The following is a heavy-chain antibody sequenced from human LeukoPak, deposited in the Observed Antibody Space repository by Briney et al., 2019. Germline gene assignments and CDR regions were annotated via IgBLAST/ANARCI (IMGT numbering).Heavy chain of an antibody. CDR2: IYYSGST. CDR1: GGSISSYY. V-gene: IGHV4-59*01. D-gene: IGHD1-26*01. CDR3: ARASGSYSKYYFDY. Sequence: SETLSLTCTVSGGSISSYYWSWIRRPPGKGLEWIGYIYYSGSTDYNPSLKSRVTMSVDTSKNQFSLKLSSVTAADTAVYYCARASGSYSKYYFDYWGQETLVTVSS. J-gene: IGHJ4*02.